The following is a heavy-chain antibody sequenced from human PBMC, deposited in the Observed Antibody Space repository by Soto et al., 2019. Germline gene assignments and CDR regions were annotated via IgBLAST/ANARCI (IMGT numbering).Heavy chain of an antibody. J-gene: IGHJ6*02. CDR1: GFTFSSYA. V-gene: IGHV3-30-3*01. CDR2: ISYDGSNK. Sequence: GGSLRLSCAASGFTFSSYAMHWVRQAPGKGLEWVAVISYDGSNKYYADSVKGRFTISRDNSKNTLYLQMNSLRAEDTAVYYCARDLREGAPPYCSSTSCYGPYYYGMDVWGQGTTVTISS. D-gene: IGHD2-2*01. CDR3: ARDLREGAPPYCSSTSCYGPYYYGMDV.